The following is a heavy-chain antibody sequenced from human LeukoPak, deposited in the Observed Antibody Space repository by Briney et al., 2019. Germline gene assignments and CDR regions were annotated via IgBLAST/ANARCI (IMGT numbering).Heavy chain of an antibody. CDR3: ARVRSSSSAGTRDAFDI. CDR1: GGSFSGYY. V-gene: IGHV4-34*01. Sequence: SETLSLTCAVYGGSFSGYYWNWIRQPPGKGLEWIGEINHSGSTNYNPSLKSRVTISVDTSKNQFSLKLSSVTAADTAVYYCARVRSSSSAGTRDAFDIWGQGTMVTVSS. CDR2: INHSGST. J-gene: IGHJ3*02. D-gene: IGHD6-6*01.